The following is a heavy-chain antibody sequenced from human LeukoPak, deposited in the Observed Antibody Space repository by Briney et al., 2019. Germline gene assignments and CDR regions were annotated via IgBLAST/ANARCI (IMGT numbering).Heavy chain of an antibody. J-gene: IGHJ6*03. CDR3: AIIRDSFVSKYYYYMDV. CDR1: GFTFSTYA. CDR2: MSGSGANT. Sequence: GGSLRLSCAASGFTFSTYAMSWVRQAPGKGLQWVSAMSGSGANTYYADSMKGRFTISRDNSKKTLYLQMNSLRAEDTAVYYCAIIRDSFVSKYYYYMDVWGKGTTVTVSS. D-gene: IGHD5-18*01. V-gene: IGHV3-23*01.